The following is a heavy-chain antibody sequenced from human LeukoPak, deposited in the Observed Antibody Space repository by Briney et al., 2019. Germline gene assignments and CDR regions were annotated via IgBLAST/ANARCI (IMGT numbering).Heavy chain of an antibody. CDR1: GFTFSSYA. D-gene: IGHD6-13*01. CDR2: ISYDGSNK. J-gene: IGHJ4*02. CDR3: AALRSSSFDY. V-gene: IGHV3-30*03. Sequence: QTGGSLRLSCAASGFTFSSYAMSWVRQAPGKGLEWVAVISYDGSNKYYADSVKGRFTISRDNSKNTLYLQMNSLRAEDTAVYYCAALRSSSFDYWGQGTLVTVSS.